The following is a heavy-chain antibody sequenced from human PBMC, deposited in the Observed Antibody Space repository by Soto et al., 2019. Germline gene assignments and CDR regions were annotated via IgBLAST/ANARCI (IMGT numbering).Heavy chain of an antibody. Sequence: QVQLVQSGAEVKKPGASVKVSCKASGYHLTSYGISWVRQAPGQGLEWMGWISAYNGDTNYAQKFQGRGTLTTDTSTSTAYMELRSLRSDATAVYYCAPTTGYSYYYYGMGVWGQGTTVTVSS. CDR1: GYHLTSYG. V-gene: IGHV1-18*01. J-gene: IGHJ6*02. CDR3: APTTGYSYYYYGMGV. CDR2: ISAYNGDT. D-gene: IGHD3-9*01.